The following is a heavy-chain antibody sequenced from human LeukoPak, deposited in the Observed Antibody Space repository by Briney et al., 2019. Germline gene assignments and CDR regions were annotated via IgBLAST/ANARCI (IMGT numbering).Heavy chain of an antibody. V-gene: IGHV3-11*01. Sequence: GGSLRISCAASGFTFSDYYMSWIRQAPGKGLEWVSYISSSGSTIYYADSVKGRFTISRDNAKNSLYLQMNSLRAEDTAVYYCARRLAPYYYHGMDVWGQGTTVTVSS. CDR2: ISSSGSTI. CDR1: GFTFSDYY. CDR3: ARRLAPYYYHGMDV. J-gene: IGHJ6*02.